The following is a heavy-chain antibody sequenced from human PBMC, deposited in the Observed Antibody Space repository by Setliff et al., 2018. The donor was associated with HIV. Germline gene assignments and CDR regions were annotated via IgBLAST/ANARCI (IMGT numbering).Heavy chain of an antibody. Sequence: PSETLSLTCSVSGDSLGSYYWSWIRQPPGKGLEWIGEIYHSGSTNYNPSLKSRVTVSIDKSKNQFSLKVNSVTAADTAVYYCARASEGYTYGYGFDNWGQGTMVTVSS. CDR1: GDSLGSYY. D-gene: IGHD5-18*01. CDR2: IYHSGST. CDR3: ARASEGYTYGYGFDN. V-gene: IGHV4-34*01. J-gene: IGHJ3*02.